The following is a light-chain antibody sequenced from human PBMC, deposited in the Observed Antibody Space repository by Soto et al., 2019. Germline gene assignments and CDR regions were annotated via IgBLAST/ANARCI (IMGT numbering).Light chain of an antibody. V-gene: IGKV1-39*01. Sequence: DIQMTQSPSSLSASVGDRVTITCRASQSISSYLNWYQQKLGKAPKLLIHAASNLQSGVPSRFSGSGSGTDFALTISSLQPEDLATYYCQQSYSTPQYTFGQGTKLEIK. CDR2: AAS. J-gene: IGKJ2*01. CDR3: QQSYSTPQYT. CDR1: QSISSY.